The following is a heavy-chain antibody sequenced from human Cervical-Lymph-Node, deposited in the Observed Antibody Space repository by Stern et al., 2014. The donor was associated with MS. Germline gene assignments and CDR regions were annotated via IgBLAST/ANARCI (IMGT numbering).Heavy chain of an antibody. D-gene: IGHD3-22*01. CDR3: ARPTTDSSGYYYYYGMDV. V-gene: IGHV1-69*01. J-gene: IGHJ6*02. Sequence: QMQLVQSGAEVKKPGSSVKVSCKASGGTFSSYAISWVRQAPGQGLEWMGGTIPIFGTANYAQKFQGRVTITADESTSTAYMELSSLRSEDTAVYYCARPTTDSSGYYYYYGMDVWGQGTTVTVSS. CDR2: TIPIFGTA. CDR1: GGTFSSYA.